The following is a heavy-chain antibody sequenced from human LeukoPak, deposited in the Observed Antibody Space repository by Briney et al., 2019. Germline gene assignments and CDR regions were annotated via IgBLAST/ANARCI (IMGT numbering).Heavy chain of an antibody. CDR2: ISGSGGST. D-gene: IGHD6-19*01. CDR3: AKDQSSGWYYFDY. J-gene: IGHJ4*02. Sequence: PGGSLRLSCAASGFTFSSYAMSWVRKAPGKGLEWVSGISGSGGSTYYADSVKGRFTISRDNSKNTLYLQMNSLRAEDTAVYYCAKDQSSGWYYFDYWGQGTLVTVSS. V-gene: IGHV3-23*01. CDR1: GFTFSSYA.